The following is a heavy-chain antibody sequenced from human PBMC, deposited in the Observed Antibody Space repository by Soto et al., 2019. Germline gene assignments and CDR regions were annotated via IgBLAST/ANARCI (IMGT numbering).Heavy chain of an antibody. CDR3: ARARRGPSTYYYDSSGYHPFDY. Sequence: PSETLSLTCAVYGGSFSGYYWGWIRQPPGKGLEWIGEINHSGSTNYNPSLKSRVTISVDTSKNQFSLKLSSVTAADTAVYYCARARRGPSTYYYDSSGYHPFDYWGQGTLVTVSS. CDR1: GGSFSGYY. J-gene: IGHJ4*02. CDR2: INHSGST. D-gene: IGHD3-22*01. V-gene: IGHV4-34*01.